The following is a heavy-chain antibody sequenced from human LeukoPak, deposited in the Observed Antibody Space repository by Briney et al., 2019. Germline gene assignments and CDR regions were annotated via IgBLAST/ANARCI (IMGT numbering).Heavy chain of an antibody. V-gene: IGHV3-23*01. CDR2: ISGSGGSA. CDR3: AKSVGYCSGGSCYDAFDI. CDR1: GFTFSSYA. D-gene: IGHD2-15*01. J-gene: IGHJ3*02. Sequence: GGSLRLSCAASGFTFSSYAMSWVRQAPGKGLEWVSAISGSGGSAYYADSVKGRFTISRDNSKNTLYLQMNSLRAEDTAVYYCAKSVGYCSGGSCYDAFDIWGQGTMVTVSS.